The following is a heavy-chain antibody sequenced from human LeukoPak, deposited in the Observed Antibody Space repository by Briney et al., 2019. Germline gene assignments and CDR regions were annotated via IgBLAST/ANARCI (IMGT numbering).Heavy chain of an antibody. J-gene: IGHJ6*02. Sequence: GGSLRLSCAASGFTFKTYGMRWVRQAPGKGLEWVAVTSYDGSNRYYGDSVKGGFTISRDKSKNTVYLQMNSLRPEDSAVYYCAKDIRYYYGSGSYFYGMDVWGQGTTVTVSS. D-gene: IGHD3-10*01. V-gene: IGHV3-30*18. CDR2: TSYDGSNR. CDR3: AKDIRYYYGSGSYFYGMDV. CDR1: GFTFKTYG.